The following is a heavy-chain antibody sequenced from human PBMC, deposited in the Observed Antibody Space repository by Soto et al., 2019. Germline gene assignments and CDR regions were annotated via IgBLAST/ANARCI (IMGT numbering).Heavy chain of an antibody. D-gene: IGHD6-13*01. CDR2: INHSGST. Sequence: SETLSLTCAVYGGSFSGYYWSWIRQPPGKGLEWIGEINHSGSTNYNPSLKSRVTISVDTSKNQFSLKLSSVTAADTAVYYCARGIAAAGTLWFDPWGQGTLVTV. J-gene: IGHJ5*02. CDR1: GGSFSGYY. CDR3: ARGIAAAGTLWFDP. V-gene: IGHV4-34*01.